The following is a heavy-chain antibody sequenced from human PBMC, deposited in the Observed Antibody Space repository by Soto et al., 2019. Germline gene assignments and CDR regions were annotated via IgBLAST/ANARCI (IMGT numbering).Heavy chain of an antibody. J-gene: IGHJ5*02. Sequence: GGSLRLSCAASGFTFSSYGMHWVRQAPGKGLEWVAVISYDGSNKYYADSVKGRFTISRDNSKNTLYLQMNSLRAEDTAVYYCAILELPYYYGSGSSAVGFDPWGQGTLVTVSS. CDR1: GFTFSSYG. CDR3: AILELPYYYGSGSSAVGFDP. V-gene: IGHV3-30*03. D-gene: IGHD3-10*01. CDR2: ISYDGSNK.